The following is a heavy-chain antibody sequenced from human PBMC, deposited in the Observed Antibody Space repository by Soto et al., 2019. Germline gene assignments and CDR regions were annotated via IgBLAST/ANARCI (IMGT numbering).Heavy chain of an antibody. CDR1: ALTLSHYC. CDR2: ISYDGSNT. CDR3: AKVLYGGSGDHRDLHSFPGRRSSDL. J-gene: IGHJ2*01. Sequence: WAGSALTLSHYCIHGVRQAPGKGLEWVAVISYDGSNTYYGDSVKGRFTSSRDNSNNTLFLQMSSLRRDDTAVYYCAKVLYGGSGDHRDLHSFPGRRSSDL. V-gene: IGHV3-30*18. D-gene: IGHD3-3*01.